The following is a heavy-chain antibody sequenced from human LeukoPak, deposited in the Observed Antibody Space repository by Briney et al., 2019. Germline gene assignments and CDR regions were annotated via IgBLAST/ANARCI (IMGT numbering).Heavy chain of an antibody. CDR3: AKGAYDYIEIAYFDY. CDR2: IIGRSGTT. D-gene: IGHD5-12*01. Sequence: PGGSLRLSCVASVFSFNNYAMNWVRQAPGKGLEGVSLIIGRSGTTFYADSVKGRFTISRDKAKSTLYLQMNSLRAEDTAVYYCAKGAYDYIEIAYFDYWGQGSLVTVSS. CDR1: VFSFNNYA. J-gene: IGHJ4*02. V-gene: IGHV3-23*01.